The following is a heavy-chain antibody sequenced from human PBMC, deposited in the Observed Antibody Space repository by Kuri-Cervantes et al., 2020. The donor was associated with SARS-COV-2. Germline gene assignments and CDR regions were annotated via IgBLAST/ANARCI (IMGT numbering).Heavy chain of an antibody. CDR3: ARDLRERPDY. J-gene: IGHJ4*02. Sequence: GESLKLSCAASGLTFTNYWMHWVRQAPNKGLVWVSGINLDGSITNYADSVKGRFTISRDNAKNTVFLQMNSLRVEDTALYYCARDLRERPDYWGQGTLVTVSS. CDR1: GLTFTNYW. V-gene: IGHV3-74*01. D-gene: IGHD3-16*01. CDR2: INLDGSIT.